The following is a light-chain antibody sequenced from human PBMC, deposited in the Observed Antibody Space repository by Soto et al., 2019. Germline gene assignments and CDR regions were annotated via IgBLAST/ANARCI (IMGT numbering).Light chain of an antibody. V-gene: IGKV3-20*01. J-gene: IGKJ4*01. CDR2: DAS. Sequence: EFVLTQSPGTLSLSPGERSTLSCRASQTVRNNYLAWYQQKPGQAPRLLIYDASSRATGIPDRFSGGGCGTDFTLTISRLEREEFAVDYCQQFSSYPLTFGGGTKVEIK. CDR3: QQFSSYPLT. CDR1: QTVRNNY.